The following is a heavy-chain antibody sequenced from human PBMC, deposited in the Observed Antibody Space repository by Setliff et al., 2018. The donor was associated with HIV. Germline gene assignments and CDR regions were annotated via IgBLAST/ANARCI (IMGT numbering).Heavy chain of an antibody. J-gene: IGHJ3*02. CDR3: ARVPIVAVVTATPPAFDI. CDR2: IYNSGTT. Sequence: LSLTCTVSGGSISSSSYYWGWIRQPPGKGLEWIGSIYNSGTTYYNPSLKSRVTMSVDTSKNQFSLKLSSVTAADTAVYYCARVPIVAVVTATPPAFDIWGQGTMVTVSS. V-gene: IGHV4-39*07. D-gene: IGHD2-15*01. CDR1: GGSISSSSYY.